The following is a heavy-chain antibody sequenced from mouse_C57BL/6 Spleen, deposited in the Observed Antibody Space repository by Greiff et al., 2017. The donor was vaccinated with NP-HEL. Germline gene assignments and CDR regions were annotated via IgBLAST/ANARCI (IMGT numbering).Heavy chain of an antibody. J-gene: IGHJ4*01. V-gene: IGHV1-55*01. Sequence: VQLQQPGAELVKPGASVKMSCKASGYTFTSYWITWVKQRPGQGLEWIGDIYPGSGSTNYNEKFKSKATLTVDPSSSTAYMQLSSLTSEDSAVYYCARKGFYYGSRDYYAMDYWGQGTSVTVSS. CDR1: GYTFTSYW. CDR3: ARKGFYYGSRDYYAMDY. D-gene: IGHD1-1*01. CDR2: IYPGSGST.